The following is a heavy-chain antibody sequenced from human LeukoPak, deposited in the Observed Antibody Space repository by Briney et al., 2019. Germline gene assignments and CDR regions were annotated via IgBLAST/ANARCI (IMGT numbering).Heavy chain of an antibody. CDR2: INPNSGGT. CDR3: ARIAVSGYPGVDFDY. D-gene: IGHD3-9*01. V-gene: IGHV1-2*02. CDR1: GYTFTGYY. J-gene: IGHJ4*02. Sequence: ASVKVSCKVSGYTFTGYYMHWVRQAPGQGLEWMGWINPNSGGTNYAQKFQGRVTMTRDTSISTACMELSRLRSDDTAVYYCARIAVSGYPGVDFDYWGQGTLVTVSS.